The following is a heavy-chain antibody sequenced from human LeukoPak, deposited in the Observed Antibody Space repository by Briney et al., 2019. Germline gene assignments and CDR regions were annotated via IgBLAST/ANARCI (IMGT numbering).Heavy chain of an antibody. J-gene: IGHJ4*02. CDR3: VIDDLYDSGGYFYDYFDY. CDR2: IKSKTSGGT. D-gene: IGHD3-22*01. V-gene: IGHV3-15*05. Sequence: GGSLRLSCAASGFTFSNAWMSWVRQAPGKGLEWVGRIKSKTSGGTDYAESLKGRFIISRDDSKGTLFLQMNNLEAEDTAVYYCVIDDLYDSGGYFYDYFDYWGQGSLVTVTS. CDR1: GFTFSNAW.